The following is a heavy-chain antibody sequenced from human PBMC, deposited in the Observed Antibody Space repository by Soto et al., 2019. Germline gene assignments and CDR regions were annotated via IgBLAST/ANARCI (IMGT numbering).Heavy chain of an antibody. Sequence: QITLNESGPTVVRPTETLTLTCRFSGFSLTTSGVGVGWIRQSPGKAPEWLALIYWDDDKRYSASLKSRLTITKYTSKNQVVLTVSDLDPTDTVTYYCAHRVLRTVFGLVTTTAIYFDFWGQGTPVAVSS. J-gene: IGHJ4*02. V-gene: IGHV2-5*02. CDR1: GFSLTTSGVG. CDR2: IYWDDDK. CDR3: AHRVLRTVFGLVTTTAIYFDF. D-gene: IGHD3-3*01.